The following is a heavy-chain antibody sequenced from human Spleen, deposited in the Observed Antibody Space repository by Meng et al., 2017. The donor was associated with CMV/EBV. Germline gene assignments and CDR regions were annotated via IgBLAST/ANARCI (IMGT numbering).Heavy chain of an antibody. Sequence: GESLKISCAASEFTFSSYAMHWVRQAPGKGLEWVSVIYSGGSTYYADSVKGRFTISRDNSKNTLYLQMNSLRAEDTAVYYCARDPQYSSSPGPASVWGQGTTVTVSS. CDR1: EFTFSSYA. V-gene: IGHV3-66*02. CDR3: ARDPQYSSSPGPASV. CDR2: IYSGGST. J-gene: IGHJ6*02. D-gene: IGHD6-6*01.